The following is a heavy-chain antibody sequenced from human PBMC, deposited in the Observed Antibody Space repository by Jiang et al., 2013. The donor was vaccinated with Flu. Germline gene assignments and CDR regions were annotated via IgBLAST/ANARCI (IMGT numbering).Heavy chain of an antibody. CDR3: ARYDSSGYYFDF. J-gene: IGHJ4*02. Sequence: GLVKPSETLSLTCTVSGGSISSYYWSWIRQPPGKGLEWIGYIYYSGSTYYNPSLKSRVTISVDRSKNQFSLKLSSVTAADTAVYFCARYDSSGYYFDFWGQGTLVTVSS. D-gene: IGHD3-22*01. CDR1: GGSISSYY. CDR2: IYYSGST. V-gene: IGHV4-59*12.